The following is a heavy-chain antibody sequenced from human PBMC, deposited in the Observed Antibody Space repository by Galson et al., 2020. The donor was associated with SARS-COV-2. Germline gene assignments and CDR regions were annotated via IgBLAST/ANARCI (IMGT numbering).Heavy chain of an antibody. V-gene: IGHV1-2*02. Sequence: ASVKVSCKASGYTFTDSYIHWVRQAPGHGLEWIGWINPNSGGTNSAQKFQDRVTMTRDTSIGTAFMELRRLRSDDTAVFYCVREGEFPYLFHSGGQGTRVTVSS. J-gene: IGHJ1*01. CDR3: VREGEFPYLFHS. CDR1: GYTFTDSY. D-gene: IGHD2-21*01. CDR2: INPNSGGT.